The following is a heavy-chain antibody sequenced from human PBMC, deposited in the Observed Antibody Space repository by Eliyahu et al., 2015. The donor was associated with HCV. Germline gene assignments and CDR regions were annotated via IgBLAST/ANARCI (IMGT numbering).Heavy chain of an antibody. J-gene: IGHJ6*03. CDR3: ARDSSSYTEPYMDV. CDR2: IKQDGSDE. D-gene: IGHD6-6*01. Sequence: EVQLVESGGGLVQPGGSLRLSCAASGFTFSTYWMSWVRQAPGTGLEWVASIKQDGSDEYYGDSVKGRFTISRDNAKSSLYLQMDSLRAEDTAVYYCARDSSSYTEPYMDVWGKGTTVTVSS. V-gene: IGHV3-7*01. CDR1: GFTFSTYW.